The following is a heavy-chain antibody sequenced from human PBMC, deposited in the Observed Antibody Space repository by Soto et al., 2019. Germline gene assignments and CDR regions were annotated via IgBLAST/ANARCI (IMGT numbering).Heavy chain of an antibody. Sequence: EVQLVESGGGLVKPGGSLRLSCAASGFTFSNAWMSWVRQAPGKGLEWVGRIKSKTDGGTTDYAAPVKGRFTISRDDSKNTLDLQMNSLKTEDTAVYYCTTDILTGYYTIDYWGQGTLVTVSS. D-gene: IGHD3-9*01. J-gene: IGHJ4*02. CDR3: TTDILTGYYTIDY. V-gene: IGHV3-15*01. CDR2: IKSKTDGGTT. CDR1: GFTFSNAW.